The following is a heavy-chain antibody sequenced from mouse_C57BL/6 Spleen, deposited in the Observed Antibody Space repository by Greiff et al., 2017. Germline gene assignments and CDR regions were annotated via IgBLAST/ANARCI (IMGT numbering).Heavy chain of an antibody. J-gene: IGHJ1*03. CDR2: ISYDGSN. CDR3: GGYYGLYWYFDV. V-gene: IGHV3-6*01. CDR1: GYSITSGYY. D-gene: IGHD1-1*01. Sequence: DVKLQESGPGLVKPSQSLSLTCSVTGYSITSGYYWNWIRQFPGNKLEWMGYISYDGSNNYNPSLKNRISITRDTSKNQFFLKLNSVTTEDTATDYCGGYYGLYWYFDVWGTGTTVTVSS.